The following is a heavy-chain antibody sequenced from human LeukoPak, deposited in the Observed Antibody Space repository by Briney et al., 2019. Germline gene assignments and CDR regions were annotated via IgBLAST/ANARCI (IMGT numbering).Heavy chain of an antibody. V-gene: IGHV3-23*01. CDR2: ISGSGGST. Sequence: GGSLRLSCAASGFTFSSYAMSWVRQAPGKGLEWVSAISGSGGSTYYAGSVKGRFTISRDNSKNTLYLQMNSLRAEDTAVYYCAKDPLLWFGEFDYWGQGTLVTVSS. CDR3: AKDPLLWFGEFDY. CDR1: GFTFSSYA. J-gene: IGHJ4*02. D-gene: IGHD3-10*01.